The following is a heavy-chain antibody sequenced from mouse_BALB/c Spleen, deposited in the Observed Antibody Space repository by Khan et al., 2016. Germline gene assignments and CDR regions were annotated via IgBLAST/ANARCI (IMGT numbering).Heavy chain of an antibody. CDR3: ARDLNWYFDV. J-gene: IGHJ1*01. CDR2: ISHGGSYT. CDR1: GFTFSDYY. V-gene: IGHV5-4*02. Sequence: EVELVESGGGLVKPGGSLKLSCAASGFTFSDYYMYWVRQTPEKRLEWVATISHGGSYTYYPDSVKGRFTIARENAKNNLYLQMSSMKSEDTAMYYCARDLNWYFDVWGAGTTVTVAS.